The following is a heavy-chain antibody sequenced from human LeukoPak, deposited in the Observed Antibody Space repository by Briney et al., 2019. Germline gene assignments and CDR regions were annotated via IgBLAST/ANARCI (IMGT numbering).Heavy chain of an antibody. D-gene: IGHD3-10*01. J-gene: IGHJ4*02. Sequence: GESLRISCKGSGYSFTSYWIGWVRQMPGKGLEWMGIIYPGDSDTRYSPSFQGQVTISADKSISTAYLQWSSLKASDTAMYYCARAPHTYYYGSGSYGYYFDYWGQGTLVTVSS. CDR1: GYSFTSYW. V-gene: IGHV5-51*01. CDR3: ARAPHTYYYGSGSYGYYFDY. CDR2: IYPGDSDT.